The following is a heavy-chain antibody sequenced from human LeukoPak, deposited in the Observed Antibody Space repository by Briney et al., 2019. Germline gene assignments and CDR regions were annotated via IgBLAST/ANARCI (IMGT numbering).Heavy chain of an antibody. J-gene: IGHJ4*02. D-gene: IGHD6-19*01. CDR1: GFTFSSYS. CDR3: AKQGAGIRD. CDR2: ISGSSSTI. V-gene: IGHV3-48*01. Sequence: GGSLRLSCAASGFTFSSYSMNWVRQAPGKGLEWISYISGSSSTIYYADSVKGRFTISRDNAKNSLYLQMNSLRAEDTAVYYCAKQGAGIRDWGQGTLVAVSS.